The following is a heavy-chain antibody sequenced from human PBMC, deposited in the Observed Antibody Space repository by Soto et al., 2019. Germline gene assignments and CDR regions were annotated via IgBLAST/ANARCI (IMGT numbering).Heavy chain of an antibody. V-gene: IGHV4-30-4*01. J-gene: IGHJ6*02. CDR2: IYYSGNT. CDR1: VAPITSGYYT. CDR3: ASSSLYGMDV. Sequence: QWHLQESGPGLVKPYRPLSSPSFSSVAPITSGYYTWSWFGQPPGKGLEWIGNIYYSGNTYYNPSLKSRLIISIDTSKNQFSLKVGSVTAADTAVYYCASSSLYGMDVWGQGTTVTVSS.